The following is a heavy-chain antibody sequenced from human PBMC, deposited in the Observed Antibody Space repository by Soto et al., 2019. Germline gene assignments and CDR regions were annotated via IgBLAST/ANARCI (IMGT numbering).Heavy chain of an antibody. CDR3: AHRVLRTVFGLVTTTAIYFDF. V-gene: IGHV2-5*02. CDR2: IYWDDDK. D-gene: IGHD3-3*01. CDR1: GFSLTTSGVG. Sequence: ITLKESGPPVVKPTETLTLTCTFSGFSLTTSGVGVGWVRQSPGKAPEWLALIYWDDDKRYSTSLNSRLIITKDTSKTQVVLTMANVDPADTATYYCAHRVLRTVFGLVTTTAIYFDFWGPGTLVVVSS. J-gene: IGHJ4*02.